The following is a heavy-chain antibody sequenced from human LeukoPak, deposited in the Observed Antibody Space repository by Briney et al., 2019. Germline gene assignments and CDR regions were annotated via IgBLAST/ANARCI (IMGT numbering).Heavy chain of an antibody. J-gene: IGHJ4*02. Sequence: PGGSLRLSCAASGFTLSDYYMSWLRQAPGKGREWVSYISSSGSTIYYADSVKGRFTISRDNSKNTLYLQMNSLRAEDTAVYYCAKAILTGYYRGYFDYWGQGTLVTVPS. CDR3: AKAILTGYYRGYFDY. D-gene: IGHD3-9*01. V-gene: IGHV3-11*01. CDR2: ISSSGSTI. CDR1: GFTLSDYY.